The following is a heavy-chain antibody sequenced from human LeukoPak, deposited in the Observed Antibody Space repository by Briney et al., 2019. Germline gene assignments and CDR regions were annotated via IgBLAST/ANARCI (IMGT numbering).Heavy chain of an antibody. Sequence: GGSLRLSCAASGFTFSTYWMHWVRQAPGKGLVWVSRINNEETAANYADSVQGRFTISRDNAKSMLYLQMDSLRAEDTAVYYCARSPLRYFDWLSVYYFDYWGQGTLVTVSS. D-gene: IGHD3-9*01. CDR3: ARSPLRYFDWLSVYYFDY. V-gene: IGHV3-74*01. J-gene: IGHJ4*02. CDR1: GFTFSTYW. CDR2: INNEETAA.